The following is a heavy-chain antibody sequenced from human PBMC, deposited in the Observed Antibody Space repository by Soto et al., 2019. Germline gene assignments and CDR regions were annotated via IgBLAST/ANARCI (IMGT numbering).Heavy chain of an antibody. Sequence: SETLSLTCTVSGGSISSYYWSWIRQPPGKGLEWIGYSYYSGSTNYNPSLKSRVTISVDTSKNQFSLKLSSVTAADTAVYYCARHGYSYGEFDYWGQGTLVTVSS. CDR3: ARHGYSYGEFDY. D-gene: IGHD5-18*01. CDR2: SYYSGST. V-gene: IGHV4-59*08. CDR1: GGSISSYY. J-gene: IGHJ4*02.